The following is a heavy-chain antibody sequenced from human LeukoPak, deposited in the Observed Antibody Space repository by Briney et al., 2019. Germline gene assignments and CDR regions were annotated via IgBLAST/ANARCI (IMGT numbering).Heavy chain of an antibody. CDR3: AKDRVAARRMNWFDP. CDR2: VSGSGGST. J-gene: IGHJ5*02. Sequence: GGSRRLSCAASGFTFSSYAMSWVRQAPGKGLEWASAVSGSGGSTYYADSVKGRFTISRDNSKNTLYLQMNSLRAEDTAVYYCAKDRVAARRMNWFDPWGQGTLVTVSS. V-gene: IGHV3-23*01. D-gene: IGHD6-6*01. CDR1: GFTFSSYA.